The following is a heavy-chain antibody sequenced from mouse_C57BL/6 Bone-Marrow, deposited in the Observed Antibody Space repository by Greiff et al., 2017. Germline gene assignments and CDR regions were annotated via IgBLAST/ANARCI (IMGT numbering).Heavy chain of an antibody. CDR1: GFSFSDYG. CDR2: ISRGSSTI. CDR3: ARRLVFDY. D-gene: IGHD2-2*01. J-gene: IGHJ2*01. V-gene: IGHV5-17*01. Sequence: VQLVESGGGLVKPGGSLKLSCAASGFSFSDYGMHWVRQAPEKGLEWVAYISRGSSTIYYTDTVKGRSTFSRDNAKNTLFLQMTCVGSEDTAMDYCARRLVFDYWGQGTTLTVSS.